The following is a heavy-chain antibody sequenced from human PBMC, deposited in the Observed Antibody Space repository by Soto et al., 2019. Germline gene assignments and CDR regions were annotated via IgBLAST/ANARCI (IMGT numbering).Heavy chain of an antibody. D-gene: IGHD2-2*02. J-gene: IGHJ3*02. Sequence: GGSLRLSCAASGFTFSSYGMHWVRQAPGKGLEWVAVIWYDGSNKYYADSVKGRFTISRDNSKNTLYLQMNSLRAEDTAVYYCARDSRSYCSSTSCYMAAFDIWGQGTMVTVSS. CDR2: IWYDGSNK. V-gene: IGHV3-33*01. CDR3: ARDSRSYCSSTSCYMAAFDI. CDR1: GFTFSSYG.